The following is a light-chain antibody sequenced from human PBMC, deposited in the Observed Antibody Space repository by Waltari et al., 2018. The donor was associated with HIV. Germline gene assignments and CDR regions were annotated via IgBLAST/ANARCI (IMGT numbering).Light chain of an antibody. J-gene: IGLJ3*02. CDR2: EVS. V-gene: IGLV2-14*01. CDR1: SSDVGSSNY. CDR3: SSYRSSSTPLWV. Sequence: QSALTQPASVSRSPGQSITISCTGTSSDVGSSNYVSWYQQHPDTAPKLMIYEVSNRPSGVSNRFSGSKSDNTASLTISGLQAEDEADYYCSSYRSSSTPLWVFGGGTKLTVL.